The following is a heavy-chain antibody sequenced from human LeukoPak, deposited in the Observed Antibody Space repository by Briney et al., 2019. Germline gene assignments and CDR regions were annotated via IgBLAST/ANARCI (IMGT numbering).Heavy chain of an antibody. D-gene: IGHD3-10*01. Sequence: SETLSLTCAVSGGSISSSNWWSWVRQPPGKGLEWIGEINHSGSTNYNPSLKSRVTISVDTSKNQFSLKLSSVTAADTAVYYCARGRYHPMVRGAIIVWGQGTLVTVSS. J-gene: IGHJ4*02. CDR2: INHSGST. CDR3: ARGRYHPMVRGAIIV. CDR1: GGSISSSNW. V-gene: IGHV4-4*02.